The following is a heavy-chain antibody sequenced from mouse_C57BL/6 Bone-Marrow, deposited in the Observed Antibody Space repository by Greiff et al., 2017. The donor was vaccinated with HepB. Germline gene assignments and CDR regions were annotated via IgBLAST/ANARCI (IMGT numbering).Heavy chain of an antibody. J-gene: IGHJ3*01. CDR1: GYTFTSYG. V-gene: IGHV1-81*01. Sequence: QVQLKQSGAELARPGASVKLSCKASGYTFTSYGISWVKQRTGQGLEWIGEIYPRSGNTYYNEKFKGKATLTADKSSRTAYMELRSLTSEDSAVYFCAINYYGSSYLFAYWGQGTLVTVSA. CDR3: AINYYGSSYLFAY. CDR2: IYPRSGNT. D-gene: IGHD1-1*01.